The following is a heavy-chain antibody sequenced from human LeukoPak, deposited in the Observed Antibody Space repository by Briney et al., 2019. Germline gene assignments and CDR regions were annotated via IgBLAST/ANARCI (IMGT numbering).Heavy chain of an antibody. J-gene: IGHJ4*02. D-gene: IGHD3-10*01. V-gene: IGHV3-9*03. CDR1: GFTFDDYA. Sequence: GGSLRLSCAASGFTFDDYAMHWVRQAPGKGLEWVSGISWNSGSIGYADSVKGRFTISRDNAKNSLYLQMNSLRAEDMALYYCAKDSKTPITMVRGGFDYWGQGTLVTVSS. CDR2: ISWNSGSI. CDR3: AKDSKTPITMVRGGFDY.